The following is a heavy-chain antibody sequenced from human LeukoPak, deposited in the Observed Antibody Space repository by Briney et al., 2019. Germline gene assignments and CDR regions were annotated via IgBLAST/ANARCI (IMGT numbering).Heavy chain of an antibody. D-gene: IGHD3-22*01. J-gene: IGHJ3*02. Sequence: ASVKVSCKASGYTFTGYYMHWVRQAPGQGLEWMGWINPNSGGTNYAQKFQGWVTMTRDTSISTAYMELSRLRSEDTAVYYCATKAVIVVVTDHDAFDIWGQGTMVTVSS. CDR2: INPNSGGT. CDR1: GYTFTGYY. CDR3: ATKAVIVVVTDHDAFDI. V-gene: IGHV1-2*04.